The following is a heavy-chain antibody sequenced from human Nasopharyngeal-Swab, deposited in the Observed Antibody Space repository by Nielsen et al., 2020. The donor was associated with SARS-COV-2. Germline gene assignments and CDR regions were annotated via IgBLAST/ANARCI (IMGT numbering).Heavy chain of an antibody. D-gene: IGHD3-22*01. J-gene: IGHJ6*02. V-gene: IGHV1-69*01. Sequence: CVRPVPGLELEWVGGLIPVFGATHYSQKFQDRLRVTADASTDTAYMELSSLRSDDTAVYYCARAITYYYDGSGSPSYGLDVWGQGTTVTVSS. CDR3: ARAITYYYDGSGSPSYGLDV. CDR2: LIPVFGAT.